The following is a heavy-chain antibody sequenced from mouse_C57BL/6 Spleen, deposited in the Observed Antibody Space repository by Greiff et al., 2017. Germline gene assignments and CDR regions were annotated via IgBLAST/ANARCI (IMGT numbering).Heavy chain of an antibody. CDR1: GYTFTSYW. V-gene: IGHV1-64*01. CDR2: IHPNSGST. CDR3: ARSEIYYYGSSGAWFAD. D-gene: IGHD1-1*01. Sequence: VKLQQPGAELVKPGASVKLSCKASGYTFTSYWMHWVKQRPGQGLEWIGMIHPNSGSTNYNEKFKSKATLTVDKSSSTAYMQLSSLTSEDSAVYYCARSEIYYYGSSGAWFADWGQGTLVTVSA. J-gene: IGHJ3*01.